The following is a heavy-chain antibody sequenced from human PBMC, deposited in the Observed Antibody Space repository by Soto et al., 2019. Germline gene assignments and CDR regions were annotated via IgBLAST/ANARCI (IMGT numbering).Heavy chain of an antibody. CDR2: IKQDGSEK. Sequence: GGSLRLSCAASGFTFSSYWMSWVRQAPGKGLEWVANIKQDGSEKYYVGSVKGRFTISRDNAKNSLYLQMNSLRAEDTAVYYCARYFLRDFWSGYYIYWGQGALVTVSS. V-gene: IGHV3-7*03. CDR1: GFTFSSYW. J-gene: IGHJ4*02. D-gene: IGHD3-3*01. CDR3: ARYFLRDFWSGYYIY.